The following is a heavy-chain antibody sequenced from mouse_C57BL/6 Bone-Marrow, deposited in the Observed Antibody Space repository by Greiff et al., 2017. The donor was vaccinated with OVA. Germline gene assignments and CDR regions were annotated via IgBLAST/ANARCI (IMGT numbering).Heavy chain of an antibody. J-gene: IGHJ3*01. CDR2: ISSGGSYT. Sequence: EVKLVESGGDLVKPGGSLKLSCAASGFTFSSYGMSWVRQTPDKRLEWVATISSGGSYTYYPDSVKGRFTISRDNAKNTLYLQMSSLKSEDTAMYYCARHGTPGFDYWGQGTLVTVSA. CDR1: GFTFSSYG. V-gene: IGHV5-6*02. CDR3: ARHGTPGFDY. D-gene: IGHD4-1*01.